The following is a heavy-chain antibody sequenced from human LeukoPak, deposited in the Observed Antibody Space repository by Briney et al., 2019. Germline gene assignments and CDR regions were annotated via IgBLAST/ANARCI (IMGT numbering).Heavy chain of an antibody. CDR1: GGSISSYY. Sequence: PSETLSLTCTVSGGSISSYYWSWIRQPPGKGLEWIGYIYYSGSTNYNPSLKSRVTISVDTSKNQFSLKLSSVTAADTAVYYCARGDIAARRVDYWGQGTLVTVSS. CDR2: IYYSGST. V-gene: IGHV4-59*12. D-gene: IGHD6-6*01. J-gene: IGHJ4*02. CDR3: ARGDIAARRVDY.